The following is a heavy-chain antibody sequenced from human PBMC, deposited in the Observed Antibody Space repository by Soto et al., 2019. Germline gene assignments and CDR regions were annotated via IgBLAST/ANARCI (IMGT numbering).Heavy chain of an antibody. Sequence: SETLSLTCTVSGGSISSGGYYWSWIRQHPGKGLEWIGYIYYSGSTYYNPSLKSRVTISVDTSKNQFSLKLSSVTAADTAVYYCARVMDTVNWFDPWGQGTLVTVSS. J-gene: IGHJ5*02. CDR1: GGSISSGGYY. CDR2: IYYSGST. CDR3: ARVMDTVNWFDP. V-gene: IGHV4-31*03. D-gene: IGHD5-18*01.